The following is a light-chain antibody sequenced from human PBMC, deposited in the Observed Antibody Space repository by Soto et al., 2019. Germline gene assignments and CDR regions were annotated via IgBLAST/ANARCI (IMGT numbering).Light chain of an antibody. V-gene: IGLV1-40*01. Sequence: QSVLTQPPSLSGAPGQRVTISCTGSSANIGAPYDVHWYQQLPGTAPKLLIYGNSNRPSGVPDRFSGSKSGTSASLAITGLQAEDEADYYCQSYDSSLSGLYVFGTGTKLTVL. J-gene: IGLJ1*01. CDR3: QSYDSSLSGLYV. CDR1: SANIGAPYD. CDR2: GNS.